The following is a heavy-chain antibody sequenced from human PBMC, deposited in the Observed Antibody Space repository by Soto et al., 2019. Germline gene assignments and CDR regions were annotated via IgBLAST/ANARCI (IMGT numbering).Heavy chain of an antibody. J-gene: IGHJ6*02. CDR2: IYSGGST. V-gene: IGHV3-53*01. CDR3: ASIGGYYYGMDV. CDR1: GFTVSSNY. D-gene: IGHD1-26*01. Sequence: GSLRLSCAASGFTVSSNYMSWVRQAPGTGLEWVSVIYSGGSTYYADSVKGRFTISRDNSKNTLYLQMNSLRAEDTAVYYCASIGGYYYGMDVWGQGTTVTVSS.